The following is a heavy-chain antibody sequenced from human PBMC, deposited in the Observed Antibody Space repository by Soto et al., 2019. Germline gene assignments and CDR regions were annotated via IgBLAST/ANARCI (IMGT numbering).Heavy chain of an antibody. Sequence: QVQLVQSGAEVKKPGSSVKVSCKASGNNFNNYFINWVRQVPGQGLEWMEGINPMVRITQYRQQFQGRITVTADRSTGTSYMELSGLEYEETAVYYCAGDAPPRSGIYYGMDVWGQGTTITVS. CDR3: AGDAPPRSGIYYGMDV. J-gene: IGHJ6*02. CDR1: GNNFNNYF. D-gene: IGHD3-10*01. CDR2: INPMVRIT. V-gene: IGHV1-69*17.